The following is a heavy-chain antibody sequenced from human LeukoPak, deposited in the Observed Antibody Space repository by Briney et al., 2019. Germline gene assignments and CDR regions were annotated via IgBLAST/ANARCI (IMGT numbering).Heavy chain of an antibody. V-gene: IGHV1-69*05. CDR3: ARSRYGGNPRGYYYYYMDV. D-gene: IGHD4-23*01. Sequence: ASVKVSCKASGYTFTSYGISWVRQAPGQGLEWMGGIIPIFGTANYAQKFQGRVTITTDESTSTAYMELSSLRSEDTAVYYCARSRYGGNPRGYYYYYMDVWGKGTTVTVSS. CDR1: GYTFTSYG. J-gene: IGHJ6*03. CDR2: IIPIFGTA.